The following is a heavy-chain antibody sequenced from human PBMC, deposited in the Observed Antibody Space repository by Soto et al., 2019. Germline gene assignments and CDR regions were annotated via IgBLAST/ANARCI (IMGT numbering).Heavy chain of an antibody. D-gene: IGHD5-12*01. J-gene: IGHJ4*02. V-gene: IGHV3-23*01. Sequence: EVQLLESGGGLVQPGGSLRLSCAASGFTLSRQAMNWVRQAPGKGLEWVSAISASGARTYYADSVMGRFSISRDTYKNTLYLQINTLRVEDTAVYYCAKDQTPGYSAGWAVGYYFHFWGQGTLVTVSS. CDR2: ISASGART. CDR1: GFTLSRQA. CDR3: AKDQTPGYSAGWAVGYYFHF.